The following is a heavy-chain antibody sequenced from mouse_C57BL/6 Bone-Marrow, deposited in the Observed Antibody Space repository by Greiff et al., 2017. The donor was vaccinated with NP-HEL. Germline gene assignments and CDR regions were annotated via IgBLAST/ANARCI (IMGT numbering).Heavy chain of an antibody. D-gene: IGHD2-2*01. CDR1: GYTFTSYW. J-gene: IGHJ3*01. Sequence: VQLQQSGAELVMPGASVKLSCKASGYTFTSYWMHWVKQRPGQGLEWIGEIDPSDSYTNYNQKFKGKSTLTVDKSSSTAYMQLSSLTSEDSAVYYCARWVYYGYGLAYCGQGTLVTVSA. V-gene: IGHV1-69*01. CDR2: IDPSDSYT. CDR3: ARWVYYGYGLAY.